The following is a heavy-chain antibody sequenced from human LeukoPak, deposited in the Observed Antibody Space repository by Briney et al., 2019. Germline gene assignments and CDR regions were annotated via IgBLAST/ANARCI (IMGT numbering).Heavy chain of an antibody. Sequence: PGGSLRLSCAASGFTFSSYAMSWVRQAPGKGLEWVSAISGSGGSTYYADSVKGRFTISGDNSKNTLYLQMNSLRAEDTAVYYCAKDRGIAVAGTLYHCWGQGTLVTVSS. V-gene: IGHV3-23*01. CDR1: GFTFSSYA. CDR3: AKDRGIAVAGTLYHC. D-gene: IGHD6-19*01. CDR2: ISGSGGST. J-gene: IGHJ4*02.